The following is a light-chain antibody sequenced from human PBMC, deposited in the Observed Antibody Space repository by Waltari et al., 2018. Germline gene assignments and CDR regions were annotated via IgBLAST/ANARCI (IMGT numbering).Light chain of an antibody. CDR2: GVS. J-gene: IGLJ3*02. V-gene: IGLV2-14*03. CDR3: SSYTTRDTWL. CDR1: NRDIGVHNY. Sequence: QSDLTQHASVSGSTGQSITIARTGTNRDIGVHNYVSWYQQPPGKAPKLILDGVSKRPSGVSNRFSGSKADNTASLTISGVQAVDEADYYCSSYTTRDTWLFGGGTKVTVL.